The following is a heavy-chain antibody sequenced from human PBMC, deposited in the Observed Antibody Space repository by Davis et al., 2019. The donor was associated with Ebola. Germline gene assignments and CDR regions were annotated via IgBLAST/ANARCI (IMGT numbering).Heavy chain of an antibody. CDR3: AKSGLSFGVVKYHYGMDV. V-gene: IGHV3-23*01. CDR2: ISRSGCST. Sequence: PSGSLSLSCAVSGFTFSSYAMSWVLQAPGKGLEWVSVISRSGCSTYYADSVKGRFTISRDNSKKTLYLQMNSLRAEDTAVYYCAKSGLSFGVVKYHYGMDVWGKGTTVTVSS. J-gene: IGHJ6*04. CDR1: GFTFSSYA. D-gene: IGHD3-3*01.